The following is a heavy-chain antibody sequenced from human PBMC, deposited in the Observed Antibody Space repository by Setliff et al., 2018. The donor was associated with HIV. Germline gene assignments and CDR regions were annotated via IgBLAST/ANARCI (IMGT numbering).Heavy chain of an antibody. CDR2: IYAGGTT. J-gene: IGHJ6*04. D-gene: IGHD3-10*02. CDR1: GFSVTTAA. Sequence: PGGSLRLSCVVSGFSVTTAAMAWVRQAPGKGLDWVSVIYAGGTTKYADSVKGRFTFSRDDSKNTFFLQMNSLKTTDTGTYYCATYARTSYGLDDWGEGTTVTVSS. CDR3: ATYARTSYGLDD. V-gene: IGHV3-53*01.